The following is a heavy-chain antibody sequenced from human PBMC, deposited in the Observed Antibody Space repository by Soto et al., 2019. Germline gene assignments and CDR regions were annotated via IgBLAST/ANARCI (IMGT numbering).Heavy chain of an antibody. CDR3: ARRTLSMIRGAFDF. CDR2: IDHSGIT. D-gene: IGHD3-10*01. V-gene: IGHV4-34*01. CDR1: GVSFSGFR. Sequence: SETLSLTCAVSGVSFSGFRWSYIRQSPGKGLEWIGEIDHSGITFYNPSLESRVTISLDTSKSQFSLELNTVTAADSAVYYCARRTLSMIRGAFDFWGQGTLVTVSS. J-gene: IGHJ4*02.